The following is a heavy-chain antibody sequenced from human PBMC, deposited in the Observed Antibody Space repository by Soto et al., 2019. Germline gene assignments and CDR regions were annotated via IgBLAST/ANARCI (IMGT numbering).Heavy chain of an antibody. Sequence: SETLSLTSTVSGGSISSYYWSWIRQPPGKGLEWIGYIYYSGSTNYNPSLKSRVTISVDTSKNHFSLNLSSVTAADMAVYYCAREGSYSAYNFAHGIQLWSFDFWGQGALVTVSS. CDR3: AREGSYSAYNFAHGIQLWSFDF. CDR2: IYYSGST. J-gene: IGHJ4*02. V-gene: IGHV4-59*12. CDR1: GGSISSYY. D-gene: IGHD5-12*01.